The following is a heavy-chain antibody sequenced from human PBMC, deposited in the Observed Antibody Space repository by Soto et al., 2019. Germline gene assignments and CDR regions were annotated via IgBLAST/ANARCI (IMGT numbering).Heavy chain of an antibody. D-gene: IGHD3-3*01. Sequence: QLHLVQSGAVVKKPGASVTVSCSASGYPVTAYYMHWVRQAPGRGLEWMGGINPATGATKYTQTFQGRATMTRDTSTSTVFMELSGLTSEDTAVFYCARGGGVGVAGSAAFDMWGQGTLVTVSP. CDR2: INPATGAT. CDR3: ARGGGVGVAGSAAFDM. CDR1: GYPVTAYY. V-gene: IGHV1-2*02. J-gene: IGHJ3*02.